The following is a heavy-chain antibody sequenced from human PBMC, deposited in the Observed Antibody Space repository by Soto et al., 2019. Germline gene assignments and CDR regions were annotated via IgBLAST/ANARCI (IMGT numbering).Heavy chain of an antibody. Sequence: QVQLVQSGAEVKEPGSSVKVSCKTSGGTFSSSAISWLRQAPGQGLEWMGGIIPLFRTPDYAQKFQGRVTIAADESTSTAYMELSSLRSEDTVVYYCARDNDRLQLGGNYYYILDVWGQGSTITVSS. CDR2: IIPLFRTP. D-gene: IGHD4-4*01. V-gene: IGHV1-69*12. CDR3: ARDNDRLQLGGNYYYILDV. J-gene: IGHJ6*02. CDR1: GGTFSSSA.